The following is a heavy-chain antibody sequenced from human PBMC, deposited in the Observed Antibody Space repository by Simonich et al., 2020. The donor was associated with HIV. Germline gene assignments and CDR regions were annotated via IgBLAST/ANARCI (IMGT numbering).Heavy chain of an antibody. CDR3: ARRHPTTVTTPYFDY. CDR1: GGSFSGYY. V-gene: IGHV4-34*01. D-gene: IGHD4-17*01. Sequence: QVQLQQWGAGLLKPSETLSLTCAVYGGSFSGYYWRRIRQPPWKGREWIGEINLSGSTNYNPSLKSRVTISVDTSKNQFSLKLSSVTAADTAVYYCARRHPTTVTTPYFDYWGQGTLVTVSS. CDR2: INLSGST. J-gene: IGHJ4*02.